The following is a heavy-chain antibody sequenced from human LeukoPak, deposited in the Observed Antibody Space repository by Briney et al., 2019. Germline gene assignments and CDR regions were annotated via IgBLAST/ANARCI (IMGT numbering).Heavy chain of an antibody. CDR3: AKDGLDP. Sequence: GGSLRLSCAASGFTFCSYGMHWVRQAPGKGLEWVAVISYDGSNKYYADSVKGRFTISRDNSKNTLYLQMNSLRAEDTAVYYCAKDGLDPWGQGTLVTVSS. CDR2: ISYDGSNK. J-gene: IGHJ5*02. V-gene: IGHV3-30*18. CDR1: GFTFCSYG.